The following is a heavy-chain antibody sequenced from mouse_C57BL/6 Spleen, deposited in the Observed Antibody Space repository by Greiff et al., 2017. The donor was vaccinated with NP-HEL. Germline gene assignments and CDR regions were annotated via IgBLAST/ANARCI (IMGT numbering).Heavy chain of an antibody. CDR3: ARAPNWDVAFAMDY. Sequence: QVQLQQPGAELVMPGASVKLSCKASGYTFTSYWMHWVKQRPGQGLEWIGEIDPSDSYTNYNQKFKGKSTLTVDKSSSTAYMQLSSLTSEDSAVYYCARAPNWDVAFAMDYWGQGTSVTVSS. D-gene: IGHD4-1*01. V-gene: IGHV1-69*01. CDR1: GYTFTSYW. CDR2: IDPSDSYT. J-gene: IGHJ4*01.